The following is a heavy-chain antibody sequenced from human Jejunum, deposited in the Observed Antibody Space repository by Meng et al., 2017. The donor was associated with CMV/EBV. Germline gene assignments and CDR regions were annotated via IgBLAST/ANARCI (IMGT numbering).Heavy chain of an antibody. CDR3: TSDYSGSWAIDY. V-gene: IGHV1-2*06. J-gene: IGHJ4*02. CDR2: INSNDGSI. CDR1: GYTFNANW. D-gene: IGHD2-15*01. Sequence: KATGYTFNANWTHWVRQAHGQGVGWMGRINSNDGSIEYAQKFQGRVTVTTDTYISTVYMDLSSLTSDDTAVYYCTSDYSGSWAIDYWGQGTLVTVSS.